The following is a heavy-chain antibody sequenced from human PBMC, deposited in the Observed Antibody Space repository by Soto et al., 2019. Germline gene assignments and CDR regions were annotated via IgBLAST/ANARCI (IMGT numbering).Heavy chain of an antibody. J-gene: IGHJ6*03. CDR3: ARRISSSFHLEQGYYYYYMDV. Sequence: PSETLSLTCTVSGGSISSSSYYWGWIRQPPGKGLEWIGSIYYSGSTYYNPSLKSRVTISVDTSKNQFSLKLSSVTAADTAVYYCARRISSSFHLEQGYYYYYMDVWGKGTTVTVSS. V-gene: IGHV4-39*01. CDR1: GGSISSSSYY. CDR2: IYYSGST. D-gene: IGHD6-6*01.